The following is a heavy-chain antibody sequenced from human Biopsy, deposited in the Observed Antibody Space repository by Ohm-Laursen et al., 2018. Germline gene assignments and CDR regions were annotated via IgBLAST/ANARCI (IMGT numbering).Heavy chain of an antibody. V-gene: IGHV4-34*01. Sequence: SDTLSLTCAVYGGSLSGYYWNWIRQSPGKGLEWTGEINHRGFTSNNPSLKSRVNISLHTSKNQLSLKLTSVTAADTAVYYCARLSTLFGVADFTDDWGQGTLVTVSS. CDR1: GGSLSGYY. CDR2: INHRGFT. D-gene: IGHD3-3*01. CDR3: ARLSTLFGVADFTDD. J-gene: IGHJ4*02.